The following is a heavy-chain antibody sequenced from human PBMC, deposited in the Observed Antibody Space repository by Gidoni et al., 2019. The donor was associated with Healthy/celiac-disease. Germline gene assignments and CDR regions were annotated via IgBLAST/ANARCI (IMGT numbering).Heavy chain of an antibody. V-gene: IGHV3-7*01. CDR2: IKQDGSEK. J-gene: IGHJ5*02. CDR3: ASGPVGATSWFDP. D-gene: IGHD1-26*01. Sequence: EVQLVESGGGLVQIGGSLRLCCAGSGFTFSSYWMSWVRQAPGKGLEWVANIKQDGSEKYSVDSVKGRFTISRDNAKNSLYLQMNSLRAEDTAVYYCASGPVGATSWFDPWGQGTLVTVSS. CDR1: GFTFSSYW.